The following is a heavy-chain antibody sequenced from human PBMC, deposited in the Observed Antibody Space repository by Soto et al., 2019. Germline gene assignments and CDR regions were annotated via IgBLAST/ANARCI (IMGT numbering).Heavy chain of an antibody. D-gene: IGHD6-13*01. Sequence: QVQLQESGPGLVQPSETLSLTCTVSGDSIGTYYWSWLRRTPEKGLEWIGHIFYTGTTKYSPSLSSRVSLSVDTSKRRFSLRLSSMTAADTAVYYCARVYSSNFFDLWGQGAPVTVSS. J-gene: IGHJ4*02. CDR1: GDSIGTYY. CDR2: IFYTGTT. V-gene: IGHV4-59*01. CDR3: ARVYSSNFFDL.